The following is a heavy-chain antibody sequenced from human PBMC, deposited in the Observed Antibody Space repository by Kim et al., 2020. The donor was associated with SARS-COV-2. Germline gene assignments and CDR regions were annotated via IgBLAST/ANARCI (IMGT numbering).Heavy chain of an antibody. CDR2: INHSGST. J-gene: IGHJ6*02. CDR1: GGSFSGYY. V-gene: IGHV4-34*01. CDR3: ARAPIAAAGTSYYYYYGMDV. D-gene: IGHD6-13*01. Sequence: SETLSLTCAVYGGSFSGYYWSWIRQPPGKGLEWIGEINHSGSTNYNPSLKSRVTISVDTSKNQFSLKLSSVTAADTAVYYCARAPIAAAGTSYYYYYGMDVWGQGTTVTVSS.